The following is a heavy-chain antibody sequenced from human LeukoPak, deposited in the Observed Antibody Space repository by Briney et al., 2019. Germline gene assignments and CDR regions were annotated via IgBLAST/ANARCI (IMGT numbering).Heavy chain of an antibody. CDR2: ISTSGHTI. J-gene: IGHJ4*02. CDR3: ARDLWGAIDS. Sequence: PGGSLRLSCAASGFSLTSNGMHWVRQAPGKGLEWVSYISTSGHTIYYADSVKGRFTISRDNAKNSLYLQMNSLRAEDTGVYYCARDLWGAIDSWGQGTLVTVSS. CDR1: GFSLTSNG. V-gene: IGHV3-48*03. D-gene: IGHD1-26*01.